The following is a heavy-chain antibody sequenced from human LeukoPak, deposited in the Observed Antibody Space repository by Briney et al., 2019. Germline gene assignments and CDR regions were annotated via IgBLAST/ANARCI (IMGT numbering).Heavy chain of an antibody. CDR3: ARGIAAPGE. CDR1: GFTFSSYA. J-gene: IGHJ4*02. Sequence: GRSLRLSCAASGFTFSSYAMHWVRQAPGKGLEWVAVISYDGSNKYYADSVKGRFTISRDNAKNSLYLQMNSLRAEDTAVYYCARGIAAPGEWGQGTLVTVSS. CDR2: ISYDGSNK. D-gene: IGHD6-13*01. V-gene: IGHV3-30*04.